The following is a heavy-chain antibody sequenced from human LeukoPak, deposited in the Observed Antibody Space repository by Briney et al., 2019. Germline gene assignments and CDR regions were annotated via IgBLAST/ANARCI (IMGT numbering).Heavy chain of an antibody. D-gene: IGHD1-26*01. CDR3: AREGVGATPSSSDAFDI. CDR1: GYTFTIYG. CDR2: ISAYNGNT. Sequence: ASVKVSFKASGYTFTIYGISWVRQAPGQGLEWMGWISAYNGNTNYAQKLQGRVTMTTDTSTSTAYMELRSLRSDDTAVYYCAREGVGATPSSSDAFDIWGQGTMVTVSS. J-gene: IGHJ3*02. V-gene: IGHV1-18*01.